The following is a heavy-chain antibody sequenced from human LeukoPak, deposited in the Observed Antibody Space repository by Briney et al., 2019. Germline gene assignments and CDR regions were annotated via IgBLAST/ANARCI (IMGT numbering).Heavy chain of an antibody. CDR3: ARERDGGYSGYVGY. J-gene: IGHJ4*02. CDR1: GFTFSSYA. Sequence: GGSLRLSCAASGFTFSSYAMSWVRQAPGKGLEWVSALSGSGGSTYYADSVKGRFTISRDNSKNTLYLQMNSLRAEDTAVYYCARERDGGYSGYVGYWGQGTLVTVSS. D-gene: IGHD5-12*01. V-gene: IGHV3-23*01. CDR2: LSGSGGST.